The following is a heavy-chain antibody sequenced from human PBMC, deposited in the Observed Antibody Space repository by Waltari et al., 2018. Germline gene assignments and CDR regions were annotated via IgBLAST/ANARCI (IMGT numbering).Heavy chain of an antibody. D-gene: IGHD3-22*01. CDR2: ISGSGGST. CDR3: AKDMAIGGYRDYFDY. CDR1: GFTFSSDA. V-gene: IGHV3-23*01. J-gene: IGHJ4*02. Sequence: EVQLLESGGGLVQPGGSLRLSCAASGFTFSSDAMRWARQAPGKGLEWVSAISGSGGSTYYAASVKGRFTISRDNSKNTLYLQMNSLRAEDTAVYYCAKDMAIGGYRDYFDYWGQGTLVTVSS.